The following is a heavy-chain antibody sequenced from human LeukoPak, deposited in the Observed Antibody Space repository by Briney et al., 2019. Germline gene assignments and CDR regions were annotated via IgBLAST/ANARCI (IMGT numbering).Heavy chain of an antibody. J-gene: IGHJ4*02. V-gene: IGHV3-23*01. CDR3: AKDHASCRGMDCLLFDN. CDR1: GFTFSSYA. D-gene: IGHD3/OR15-3a*01. CDR2: ISGSGGST. Sequence: GGPLRLSCAASGFTFSSYAMGWVRQAPGKGLEWVSAISGSGGSTYYADSVKGRFTISRDNSKNTLYLQMNSLRAEDTAVYYCAKDHASCRGMDCLLFDNWGQGTLVTVSS.